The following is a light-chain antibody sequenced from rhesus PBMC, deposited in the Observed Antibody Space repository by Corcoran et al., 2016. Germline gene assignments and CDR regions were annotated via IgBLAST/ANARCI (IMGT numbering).Light chain of an antibody. J-gene: IGKJ3*01. CDR3: QQYDSLPFT. Sequence: DIQMTQSPSSVSASVGDRVTITCRASQDINSYFAWYQQKPGKALKLRMYYITTLESGVPSRVSGSGAGTEFTLTISSLQPEDFATYYCQQYDSLPFTFGPGTKLDI. CDR1: QDINSY. V-gene: IGKV1-37*01. CDR2: YIT.